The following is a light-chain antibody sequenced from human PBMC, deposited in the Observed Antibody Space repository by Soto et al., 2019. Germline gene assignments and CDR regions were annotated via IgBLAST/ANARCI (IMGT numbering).Light chain of an antibody. Sequence: VGGGVSITSRASQSISSWLAWYQQKPGKAPKLLIYKASSLESGVPSRFSGSGSATEFTLTISSLQPDDFATYFCQQYTSYRTFGQGTKVDIK. J-gene: IGKJ1*01. CDR3: QQYTSYRT. V-gene: IGKV1-5*03. CDR2: KAS. CDR1: QSISSW.